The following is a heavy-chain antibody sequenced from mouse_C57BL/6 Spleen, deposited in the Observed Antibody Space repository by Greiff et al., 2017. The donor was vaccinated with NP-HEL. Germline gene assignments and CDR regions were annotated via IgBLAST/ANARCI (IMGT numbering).Heavy chain of an antibody. CDR2: IHPNSGST. Sequence: QVQLQQPGAELVKPGASVKLSCKASGYTFTSYWMHWVKQRPGQGLEWIGMIHPNSGSTNYNEKFKSKATLTVDKSSSTAYMQLSSLTSEDSAVYYCARRDYYSNGYFDYWGQGTTLTVSS. D-gene: IGHD2-5*01. J-gene: IGHJ2*01. CDR1: GYTFTSYW. CDR3: ARRDYYSNGYFDY. V-gene: IGHV1-64*01.